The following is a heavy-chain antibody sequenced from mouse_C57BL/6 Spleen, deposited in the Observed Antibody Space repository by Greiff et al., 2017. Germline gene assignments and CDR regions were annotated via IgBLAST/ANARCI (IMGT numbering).Heavy chain of an antibody. J-gene: IGHJ3*01. D-gene: IGHD1-1*01. CDR2: IYPGDGDT. Sequence: QVQLQQSGPELVKPGASVKISCKASGYAFSSSWMNWVKQRPGKGLEWIGRIYPGDGDTNYNGKFKGKATLTADKSPSTAYMQLSSLTSEDSAVYFCASPTTVVEEWFAYWGQGTLVTVSA. V-gene: IGHV1-82*01. CDR3: ASPTTVVEEWFAY. CDR1: GYAFSSSW.